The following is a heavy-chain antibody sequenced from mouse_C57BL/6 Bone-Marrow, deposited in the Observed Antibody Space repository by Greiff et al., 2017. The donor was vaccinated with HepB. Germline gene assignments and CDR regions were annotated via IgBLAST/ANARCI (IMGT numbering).Heavy chain of an antibody. CDR3: YYYGSHWYFDV. J-gene: IGHJ1*03. V-gene: IGHV1-39*01. Sequence: VQLKESGPELVKPGASVKISCKASGYSFTDYNMNWVKQSNGKSLEWIGVINPNYGTTSYNQKFKGKATLTVDQSSSTAYMQLNSLTSEDSAVYYCYYYGSHWYFDVWGTGTTVTVSS. CDR2: INPNYGTT. D-gene: IGHD1-1*01. CDR1: GYSFTDYN.